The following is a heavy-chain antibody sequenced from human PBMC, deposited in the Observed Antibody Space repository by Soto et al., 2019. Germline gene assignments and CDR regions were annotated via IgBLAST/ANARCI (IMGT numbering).Heavy chain of an antibody. CDR1: GYTLSNYA. J-gene: IGHJ5*01. Sequence: ASVKVSCKASGYTLSNYAMHWVRQAPGQRLEWMGWINAGNGDIKYSQKFQGRVSINPDTSNNQLSLQLNSVTPDDTAVYYCARLIGKSWLDSWGQGTLVTAPQ. CDR3: ARLIGKSWLDS. D-gene: IGHD2-8*01. CDR2: INAGNGDI. V-gene: IGHV1-3*01.